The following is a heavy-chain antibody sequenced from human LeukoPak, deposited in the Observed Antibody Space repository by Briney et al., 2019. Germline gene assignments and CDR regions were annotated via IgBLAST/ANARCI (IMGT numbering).Heavy chain of an antibody. CDR2: IHHGGTT. D-gene: IGHD1-14*01. V-gene: IGHV4-34*01. J-gene: IGHJ4*02. CDR3: ARRSYNLSWRSNRYYFDY. Sequence: PSGTLSLTCAVYGESFSDHYWTWIRQSPGKGLEWIGEIHHGGTTNYNPSFKSRVALSLDTSKNQFSLRLSFVTAADTALYYCARRSYNLSWRSNRYYFDYWGRGTLVTVSS. CDR1: GESFSDHY.